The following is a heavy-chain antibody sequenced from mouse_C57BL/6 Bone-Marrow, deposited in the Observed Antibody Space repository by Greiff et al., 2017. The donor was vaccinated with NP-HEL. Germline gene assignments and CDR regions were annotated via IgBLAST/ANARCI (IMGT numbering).Heavy chain of an antibody. D-gene: IGHD2-4*01. J-gene: IGHJ4*01. CDR2: ISSGSSTI. CDR3: ALYYDYDTYAMDY. V-gene: IGHV5-17*01. CDR1: GFTFSDYG. Sequence: DVQLVESGGGLVKPGGSLKLSCAASGFTFSDYGMHWVRQAPEKGLEWVAYISSGSSTIYYADTVKGRFTISRDNAKNTLFLQMTSLRSEDTAMYYCALYYDYDTYAMDYWGQGTSVTVSS.